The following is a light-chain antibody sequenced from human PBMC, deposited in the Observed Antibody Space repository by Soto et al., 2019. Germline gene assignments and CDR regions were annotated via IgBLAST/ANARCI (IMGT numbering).Light chain of an antibody. J-gene: IGLJ1*01. V-gene: IGLV2-23*01. Sequence: QSALTQPASVSGSPGQSITISCTGTSSDVGSYNLVSWYQQHPGKAPKLMIYEGSKRPSGVSNRFSGSKSGNTASLTISGLQAEDEADYYCCSYAGSSTLYVFGTGTQLT. CDR2: EGS. CDR3: CSYAGSSTLYV. CDR1: SSDVGSYNL.